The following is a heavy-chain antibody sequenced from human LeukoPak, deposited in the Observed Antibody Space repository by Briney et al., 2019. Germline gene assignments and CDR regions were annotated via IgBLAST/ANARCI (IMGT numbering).Heavy chain of an antibody. V-gene: IGHV4-4*07. J-gene: IGHJ4*01. Sequence: SETLSLTCTVSDASVTTYSWSWLRQPAGKGLEWIGRVYSSGATKYNPPLKSRVTISADTSKNQFSLKLPSVTAADTAVYYCARDHYGSGSYKAYFDYWGHGIQVTVSS. CDR1: DASVTTYS. D-gene: IGHD3-10*01. CDR3: ARDHYGSGSYKAYFDY. CDR2: VYSSGAT.